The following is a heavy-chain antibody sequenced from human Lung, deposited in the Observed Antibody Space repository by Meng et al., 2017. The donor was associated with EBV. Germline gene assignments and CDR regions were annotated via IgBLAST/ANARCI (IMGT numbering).Heavy chain of an antibody. Sequence: QGARQESGPGLVKPSGTLSLTCVVSGGSISSSYWWTWVRQSPGKGLEWIGEMYHSGTTNYNPSLKSRVTISMGKSNNQLSLKLNSVTAADTAVYYCATQESRDGHNPYWGQGTLVTVSS. CDR3: ATQESRDGHNPY. V-gene: IGHV4-4*02. CDR1: GGSISSSYW. D-gene: IGHD5-24*01. J-gene: IGHJ4*02. CDR2: MYHSGTT.